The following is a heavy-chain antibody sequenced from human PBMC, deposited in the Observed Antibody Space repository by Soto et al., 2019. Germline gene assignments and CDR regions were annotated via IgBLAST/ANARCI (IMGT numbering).Heavy chain of an antibody. D-gene: IGHD3-22*01. V-gene: IGHV3-53*01. Sequence: PGGSLRLSCAASGFSVSSSYMSWVRQAPGKGLEWVSVIYSGGTTYYADSVKDRFTISRDNSKNTLYLQMNSLRAEDTAVYYCARAPGSSGYSDYFDYWGQGTLVTVSS. CDR2: IYSGGTT. CDR3: ARAPGSSGYSDYFDY. J-gene: IGHJ4*02. CDR1: GFSVSSSY.